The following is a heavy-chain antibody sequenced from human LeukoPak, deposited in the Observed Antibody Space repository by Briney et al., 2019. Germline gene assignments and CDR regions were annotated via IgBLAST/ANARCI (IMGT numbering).Heavy chain of an antibody. Sequence: ASVKVSCKASGYTFTSYDINWVRQATGQGLEWMGWMNPNSGNTGYAQKFQGGVTMTRDTSTSTVYMELSSLRSEDTAVYYCARDLAGFHDAFDIWGQGTMVTVSS. CDR2: MNPNSGNT. CDR3: ARDLAGFHDAFDI. V-gene: IGHV1-8*02. J-gene: IGHJ3*02. CDR1: GYTFTSYD.